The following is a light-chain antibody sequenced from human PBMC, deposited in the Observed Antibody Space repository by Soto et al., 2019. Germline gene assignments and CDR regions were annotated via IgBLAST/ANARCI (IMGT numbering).Light chain of an antibody. Sequence: ERLLTHAPPSPSAFPSDAVTPSCRVIQSVLSTYLAWYQQKPGQAPRLLIFGVSNRAAGIPARFSGSGSGTEFTLTISSLQSEDFAVYYCQQFHNWPPITFGQGTRLENK. CDR2: GVS. CDR3: QQFHNWPPIT. CDR1: QSVLSTY. V-gene: IGKV3-15*01. J-gene: IGKJ5*01.